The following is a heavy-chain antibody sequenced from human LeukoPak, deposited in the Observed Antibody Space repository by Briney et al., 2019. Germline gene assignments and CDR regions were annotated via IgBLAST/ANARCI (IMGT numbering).Heavy chain of an antibody. CDR1: GFTFSSYA. D-gene: IGHD3-16*02. CDR3: AREAITFGGVIVSSIEY. J-gene: IGHJ4*02. V-gene: IGHV3-23*01. Sequence: GGSLRLSCAASGFTFSSYAMSWVRQAPGKGLEWVSAISGSGGSTYYADSVKGRFTISRDNSKNTLYLQMNSLRAEDTAVYYCAREAITFGGVIVSSIEYWGQGTLVTVSS. CDR2: ISGSGGST.